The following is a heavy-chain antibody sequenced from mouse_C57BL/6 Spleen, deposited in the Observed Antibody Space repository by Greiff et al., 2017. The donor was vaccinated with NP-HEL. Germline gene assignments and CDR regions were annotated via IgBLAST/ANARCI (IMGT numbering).Heavy chain of an antibody. Sequence: EVQLQQSGAELVRPGASVKLSCTASGFNIKDDYMHWVKQRPEQGLEWIGWIDPENGDTEYASKFQGKATITADTSSNTAYLQRSSLTSEDTAVYYCTRGVVATRAYWGQGTLVTVSA. D-gene: IGHD1-1*01. CDR2: IDPENGDT. J-gene: IGHJ3*01. CDR3: TRGVVATRAY. CDR1: GFNIKDDY. V-gene: IGHV14-4*01.